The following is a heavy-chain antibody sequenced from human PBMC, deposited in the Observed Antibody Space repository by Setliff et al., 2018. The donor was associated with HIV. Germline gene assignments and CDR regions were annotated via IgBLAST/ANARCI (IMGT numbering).Heavy chain of an antibody. J-gene: IGHJ4*02. V-gene: IGHV1-18*01. Sequence: SVKVSCKASGYTFTSYGISWVRQAPGQGLEWVGWISAYNGNTNYAQKLQGRVTMTTDTSTSTAYMELRSLRSDDTAVYYCARVREYYDSSGYSYWGQGTLVTVSS. CDR2: ISAYNGNT. CDR3: ARVREYYDSSGYSY. CDR1: GYTFTSYG. D-gene: IGHD3-22*01.